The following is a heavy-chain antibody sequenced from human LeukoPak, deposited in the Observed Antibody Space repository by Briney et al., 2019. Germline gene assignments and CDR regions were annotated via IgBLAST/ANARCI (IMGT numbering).Heavy chain of an antibody. CDR3: ARGGSSSESDY. Sequence: SETLSLTCTVSGGSISSYYWSWIRQPPGKGLEWIGYIYYSGSTNYNPSLKSRVTISVDTSKNQFSLKLSSVTAADTAVYYCARGGSSSESDYWGQGTLVTVSS. CDR2: IYYSGST. D-gene: IGHD6-6*01. V-gene: IGHV4-59*01. CDR1: GGSISSYY. J-gene: IGHJ4*02.